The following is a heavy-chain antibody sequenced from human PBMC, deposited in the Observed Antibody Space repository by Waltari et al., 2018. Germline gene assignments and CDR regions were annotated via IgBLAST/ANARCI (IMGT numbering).Heavy chain of an antibody. CDR3: ARFSYCSGGSCYNYFDY. Sequence: QVQLVQSGAAVKKPGSSVKVSCKASGGTFSSYAISWVRRAPVQGLEWMGGIIPSFGTANYAQKFPGRVTITADKSTSTAYMELSSLRSEDTAVYYCARFSYCSGGSCYNYFDYWGQGTLVTVSS. D-gene: IGHD2-15*01. CDR1: GGTFSSYA. V-gene: IGHV1-69*14. CDR2: IIPSFGTA. J-gene: IGHJ4*02.